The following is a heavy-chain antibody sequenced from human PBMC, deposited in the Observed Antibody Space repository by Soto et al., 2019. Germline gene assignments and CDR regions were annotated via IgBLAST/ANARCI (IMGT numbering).Heavy chain of an antibody. J-gene: IGHJ6*02. CDR3: ARVGVENWNVYYYYGMDV. V-gene: IGHV3-33*01. CDR2: IWFDGSEK. CDR1: GFTFSSYG. Sequence: GGSLRLSCAASGFTFSSYGMHWVRQAPGKGLEWVAVIWFDGSEKYYVDSVKGRFTISRDNAKNSLYLQMNSLRAEDTAVYYCARVGVENWNVYYYYGMDVWGQGTTVTVSS. D-gene: IGHD1-1*01.